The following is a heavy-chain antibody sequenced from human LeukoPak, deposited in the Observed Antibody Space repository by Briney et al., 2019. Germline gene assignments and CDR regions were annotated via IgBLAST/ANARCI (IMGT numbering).Heavy chain of an antibody. Sequence: SQTLSLTCTVSGGFISSGSYYWSWIRQPAGKGLEWIGRIYTSGSTNYNPSLKSRVTISVDTSKNQFSLKLSSVTAADTAVYYCARHSGGTYYVSLDPWGQGTLVTVSS. CDR3: ARHSGGTYYVSLDP. V-gene: IGHV4-61*02. D-gene: IGHD1-26*01. CDR2: IYTSGST. CDR1: GGFISSGSYY. J-gene: IGHJ5*02.